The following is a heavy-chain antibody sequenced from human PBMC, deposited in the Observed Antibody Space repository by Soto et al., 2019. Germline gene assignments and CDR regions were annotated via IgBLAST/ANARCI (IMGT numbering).Heavy chain of an antibody. D-gene: IGHD5-18*01. CDR3: ARFTAMPPDY. CDR2: IYYSGST. J-gene: IGHJ4*02. V-gene: IGHV4-30-4*01. Sequence: PAETLCLTCTVSVGSISIGDYDWSWIRQPPGKGLEWIGYIYYSGSTYYNPSLKSRVTISVDTSKKQFSLKLSSVTAADTAVYYCARFTAMPPDYWGQGTMVTVSS. CDR1: VGSISIGDYD.